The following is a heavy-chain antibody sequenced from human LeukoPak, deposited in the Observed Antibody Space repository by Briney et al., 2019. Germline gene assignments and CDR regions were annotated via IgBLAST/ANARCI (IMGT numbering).Heavy chain of an antibody. Sequence: SVKVSCKASRGTFSSYAISWVRQAPGQGLEWMGRIIPIFGIANYAQKFQGRVTITADKSTSTAYMELSSLRSEDTAVYYCARVSDLDYYDSSGPNWFDPWGQGTLVTVSS. CDR1: RGTFSSYA. V-gene: IGHV1-69*04. D-gene: IGHD3-22*01. CDR3: ARVSDLDYYDSSGPNWFDP. CDR2: IIPIFGIA. J-gene: IGHJ5*02.